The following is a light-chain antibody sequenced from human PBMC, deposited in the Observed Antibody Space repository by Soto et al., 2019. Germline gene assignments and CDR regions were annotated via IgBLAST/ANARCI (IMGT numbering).Light chain of an antibody. CDR2: GTS. J-gene: IGKJ5*01. CDR3: QLYSRSPRQIT. CDR1: QSVSSN. Sequence: ERVMTQSPATLSVSPGEIVTLYFSASQSVSSNLAWYQQKPGQAPRLLIYGTSTRATGIPDRFSGSGSGADFTLTISRLEPEDFAVYYCQLYSRSPRQITFGQGTRLEI. V-gene: IGKV3-20*01.